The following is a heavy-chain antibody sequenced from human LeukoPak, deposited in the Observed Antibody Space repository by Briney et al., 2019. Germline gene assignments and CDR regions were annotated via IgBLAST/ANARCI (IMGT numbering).Heavy chain of an antibody. CDR2: ISANNGDT. V-gene: IGHV1-18*01. Sequence: ASVKVSCKASGYTLTSYGITWMRQAPGQGLEWMGWISANNGDTDYPQKFQGRVTMTTDTYTTTAYMELRSLRSDDTATYYCARESHITREDYWGQGTLVTVSS. D-gene: IGHD1-14*01. CDR1: GYTLTSYG. J-gene: IGHJ4*02. CDR3: ARESHITREDY.